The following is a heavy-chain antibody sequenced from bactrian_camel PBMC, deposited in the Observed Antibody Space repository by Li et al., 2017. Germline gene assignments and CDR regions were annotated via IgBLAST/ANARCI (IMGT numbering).Heavy chain of an antibody. CDR3: AADREGAWCHGDAEFRY. D-gene: IGHD1*01. CDR2: IGKDFGPT. Sequence: HVQLVESGGGSVQTGGSLRLSCTISGDTNNTYCWGWFRQAPYRREREGVASIGKDFGPTYADTLSRRFTISRDTTRNTLFLRMNNVTPEDSGVYYCAADREGAWCHGDAEFRYWGQGTQVTVS. CDR1: GDTNNTYC. J-gene: IGHJ4*01. V-gene: IGHV3S26*01.